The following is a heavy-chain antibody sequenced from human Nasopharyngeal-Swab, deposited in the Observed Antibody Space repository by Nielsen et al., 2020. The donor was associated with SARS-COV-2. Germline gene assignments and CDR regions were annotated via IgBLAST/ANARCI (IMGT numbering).Heavy chain of an antibody. CDR1: GFTFSSYG. Sequence: GESLKISCAASGFTFSSYGMHWVRQAPGKGLEWVSAISGSGGSTYYADSVKGRFTISRDNSKNTLYLQMNSLRAEDTAVYYCAKGVAARPTRFDYWGQGTLVTVSS. V-gene: IGHV3-23*01. CDR3: AKGVAARPTRFDY. D-gene: IGHD6-6*01. J-gene: IGHJ4*02. CDR2: ISGSGGST.